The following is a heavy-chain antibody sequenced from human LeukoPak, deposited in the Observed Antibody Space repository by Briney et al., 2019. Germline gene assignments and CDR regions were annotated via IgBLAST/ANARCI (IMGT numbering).Heavy chain of an antibody. CDR2: ISWNSGSI. Sequence: GRSLRLSCAASGFTFDDYAMHWVRQAPGKGLEWVSGISWNSGSIGYADSVKGRFTISRDNARNSLYLQMNSLRAEDTALYYCAKSLDGSGSLDYWGQGTLVIVSS. CDR1: GFTFDDYA. D-gene: IGHD3-10*01. J-gene: IGHJ4*02. V-gene: IGHV3-9*01. CDR3: AKSLDGSGSLDY.